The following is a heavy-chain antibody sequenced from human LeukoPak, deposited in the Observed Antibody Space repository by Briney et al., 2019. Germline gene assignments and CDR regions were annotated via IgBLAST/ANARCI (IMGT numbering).Heavy chain of an antibody. Sequence: SETLSLTCAVYGGSFSGYYWNWIRQPPGKGLEWIGEINHSGSTNYNPSLKSRVTISVDTSKNQFSLKLNSVTAADTAVFYCVRYVVSGSGLYYFDYWGQGTLVTVSS. CDR1: GGSFSGYY. J-gene: IGHJ4*02. D-gene: IGHD3-10*01. CDR3: VRYVVSGSGLYYFDY. CDR2: INHSGST. V-gene: IGHV4-34*01.